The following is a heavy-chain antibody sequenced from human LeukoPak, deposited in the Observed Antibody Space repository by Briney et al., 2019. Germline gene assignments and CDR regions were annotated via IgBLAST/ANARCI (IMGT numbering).Heavy chain of an antibody. CDR1: GFTVSGNY. D-gene: IGHD1-26*01. CDR2: IYSGGSA. Sequence: GGSLRLSCAASGFTVSGNYVNWVRQAPGKGLEWVSVIYSGGSAYYTDSVKGRFTISRDNSKNTLYLQMNSLRAEDTAVYYCARGPQGKSGSPPYYFDYWGQGTLVTVSS. V-gene: IGHV3-66*01. CDR3: ARGPQGKSGSPPYYFDY. J-gene: IGHJ4*02.